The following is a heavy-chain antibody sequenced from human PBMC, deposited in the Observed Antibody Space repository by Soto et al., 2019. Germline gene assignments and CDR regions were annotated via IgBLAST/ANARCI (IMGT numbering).Heavy chain of an antibody. V-gene: IGHV1-3*01. CDR1: GYTFNRYA. CDR3: ARASSSSSDYFYYGMDV. J-gene: IGHJ6*02. D-gene: IGHD6-6*01. CDR2: INAGNGHT. Sequence: ASVKVSCKTSGYTFNRYATHWVRQAPGQRLEWMGWINAGNGHTKYSQKFQGRVTTTMDTAASTAYMELSSLRSEDTGVYYCARASSSSSDYFYYGMDVWGQGTTVTVSS.